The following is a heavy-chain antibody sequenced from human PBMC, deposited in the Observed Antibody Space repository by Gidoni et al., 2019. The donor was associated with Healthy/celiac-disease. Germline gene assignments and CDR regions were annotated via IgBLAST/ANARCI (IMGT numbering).Heavy chain of an antibody. V-gene: IGHV2-5*02. J-gene: IGHJ4*02. CDR3: AHRTMIVVGPGYFDY. CDR2: IYWDDDK. Sequence: QITLKESGPTLVKPTQTLTLTCTFSGFSLSTSGVGVGWIRQPPGKALEWLALIYWDDDKRYSPSLKSRLTITKDTSKNQVVLTMTNMDPVDTATYYCAHRTMIVVGPGYFDYWGQGTLVTVSS. CDR1: GFSLSTSGVG. D-gene: IGHD3-22*01.